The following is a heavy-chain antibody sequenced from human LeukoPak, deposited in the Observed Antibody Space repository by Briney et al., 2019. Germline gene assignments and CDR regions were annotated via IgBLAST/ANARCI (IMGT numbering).Heavy chain of an antibody. Sequence: AGSLRLSCAASAFTFSDYSMNWVRQAPGKGLEWVSYISGRSSTIYYADSVKGRFTISRDNAKNSMYLQMNSLRAEDTAVYYCARDRIKSGSYYFDYWGQGTLVTASS. D-gene: IGHD1-26*01. CDR1: AFTFSDYS. CDR3: ARDRIKSGSYYFDY. J-gene: IGHJ4*02. CDR2: ISGRSSTI. V-gene: IGHV3-48*01.